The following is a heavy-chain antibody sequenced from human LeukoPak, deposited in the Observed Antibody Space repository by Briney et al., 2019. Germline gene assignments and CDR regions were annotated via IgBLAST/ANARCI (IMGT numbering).Heavy chain of an antibody. CDR2: IIPILGIA. D-gene: IGHD3-9*01. V-gene: IGHV1-69*04. CDR1: GGTFSSYA. J-gene: IGHJ3*02. Sequence: SVKVSCKASGGTFSSYAISWVRQAPGQGLEWMGRIIPILGIANYAQKFQGRVTMTEDTSTDTAYMELSSLRSEDTAVYYCATGLRYFDWLYRELLGAFDIWGQGTMVTVSS. CDR3: ATGLRYFDWLYRELLGAFDI.